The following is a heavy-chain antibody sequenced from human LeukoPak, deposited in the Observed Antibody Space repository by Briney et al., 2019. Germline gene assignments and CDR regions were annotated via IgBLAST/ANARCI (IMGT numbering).Heavy chain of an antibody. V-gene: IGHV1-46*01. CDR1: GYTFTSYY. CDR3: APFVVVPPGNRSWPIGYYY. J-gene: IGHJ4*02. CDR2: INPSGGSI. D-gene: IGHD2-2*01. Sequence: GASVKVSCKASGYTFTSYYMDWVRQAPGQGLEWMGIINPSGGSISYAQKFQGRVTMTRDTSTSTVYMELSSLRSEDTAVYYCAPFVVVPPGNRSWPIGYYYWGQGTLVTVSS.